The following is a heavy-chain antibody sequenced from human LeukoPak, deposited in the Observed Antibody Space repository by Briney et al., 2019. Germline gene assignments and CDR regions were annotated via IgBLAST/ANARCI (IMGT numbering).Heavy chain of an antibody. CDR1: GFSVSSNH. Sequence: GGSLRLSCAASGFSVSSNHMSWVRQAPGKGLEWVSGIYSGGNTHYADSVKGRFTISRDNSKNTLYLQMNSLRAEDTAVYYCARGIAAAGIVGVFDYWGQGILVTVSS. J-gene: IGHJ4*02. D-gene: IGHD6-13*01. CDR2: IYSGGNT. V-gene: IGHV3-66*01. CDR3: ARGIAAAGIVGVFDY.